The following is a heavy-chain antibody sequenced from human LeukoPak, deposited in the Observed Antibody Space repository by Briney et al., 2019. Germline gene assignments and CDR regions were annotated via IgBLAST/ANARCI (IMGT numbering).Heavy chain of an antibody. CDR1: GGSISSGDYY. D-gene: IGHD3-3*01. V-gene: IGHV4-30-4*08. CDR3: AGHKYYNFWGSFNWFDP. J-gene: IGHJ5*02. Sequence: SETLSLTCTVSGGSISSGDYYWSWIRQPPGKGLEWIGYIYYSGSTYYNPSLKSRVTISVDTSKSHFTLKLNSVTAADTAVYSCAGHKYYNFWGSFNWFDPWGQGTLVTVSS. CDR2: IYYSGST.